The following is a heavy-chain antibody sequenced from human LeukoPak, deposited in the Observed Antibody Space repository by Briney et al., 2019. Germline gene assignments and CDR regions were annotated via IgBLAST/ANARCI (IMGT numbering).Heavy chain of an antibody. V-gene: IGHV1-69*13. J-gene: IGHJ4*02. CDR2: IIPIFGTA. D-gene: IGHD2/OR15-2a*01. Sequence: SVKVSCKASGGTFSSYAISWVRQAPGQGLEWMGGIIPIFGTANCAQKFQGRVTITADESTSTAYMELSSLRSDDTAVYYCARTRGTHISMAYLDSWGQGTLVTVSS. CDR1: GGTFSSYA. CDR3: ARTRGTHISMAYLDS.